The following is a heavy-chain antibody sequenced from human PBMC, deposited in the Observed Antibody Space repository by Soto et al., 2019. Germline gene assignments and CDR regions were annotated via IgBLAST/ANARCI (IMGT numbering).Heavy chain of an antibody. Sequence: QVQLVESGGGLVKPGGSLRLSCAASGFTFSDHYINWIRQAPGRGLEWVSYISSSGNTTYYADSVKGRFTISRDNARTSLYLQMNSLRVEDTAVYYCARGQRAVAGFLDYWGQGTLVTVSS. D-gene: IGHD6-19*01. J-gene: IGHJ4*02. V-gene: IGHV3-11*01. CDR2: ISSSGNTT. CDR1: GFTFSDHY. CDR3: ARGQRAVAGFLDY.